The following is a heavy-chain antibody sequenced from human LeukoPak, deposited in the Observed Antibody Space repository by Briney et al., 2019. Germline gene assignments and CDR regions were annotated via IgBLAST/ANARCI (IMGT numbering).Heavy chain of an antibody. CDR1: GGSISNYY. D-gene: IGHD2-2*01. CDR3: ARLVGYCSKIQTACHFDF. Sequence: NPSETLSLTCTVSGGSISNYYWGWIRQPPGKGLEWIGTIYYTGNTYYNPALKSRVTISVDTSKKLFSLNVRSVTAADTAIYYCARLVGYCSKIQTACHFDFWGQGTLVSVSS. CDR2: IYYTGNT. V-gene: IGHV4-39*02. J-gene: IGHJ4*02.